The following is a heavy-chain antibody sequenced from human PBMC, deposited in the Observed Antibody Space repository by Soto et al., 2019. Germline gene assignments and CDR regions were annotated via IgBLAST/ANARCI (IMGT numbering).Heavy chain of an antibody. J-gene: IGHJ6*02. Sequence: PGGSLRLSCAASGFTFSSYGMHWVRQAPGKGLEWVAVIWYDGSNKYYADSVKGRFTISRDNSKNTLYLQMNSLRAEDTAVYYCARDSKIVATSEGNYYYYGMDVWGQGTTVTVSS. CDR1: GFTFSSYG. V-gene: IGHV3-33*01. CDR3: ARDSKIVATSEGNYYYYGMDV. D-gene: IGHD5-12*01. CDR2: IWYDGSNK.